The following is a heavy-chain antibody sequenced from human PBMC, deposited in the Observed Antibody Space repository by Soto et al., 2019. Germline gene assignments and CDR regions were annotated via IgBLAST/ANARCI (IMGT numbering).Heavy chain of an antibody. CDR1: GFTFSSYS. J-gene: IGHJ6*02. Sequence: EVQLVESGGGLVQPGGSLRLSCAASGFTFSSYSMNWVRQAPGKGLEWVSYISSSSSTIYYADSVKGRFTISRDNAKNSLYLQMNSLRDEDTAVYYCASEYDYGDLNYYYYGMDVWGQGTTVTGSS. V-gene: IGHV3-48*02. CDR3: ASEYDYGDLNYYYYGMDV. D-gene: IGHD4-17*01. CDR2: ISSSSSTI.